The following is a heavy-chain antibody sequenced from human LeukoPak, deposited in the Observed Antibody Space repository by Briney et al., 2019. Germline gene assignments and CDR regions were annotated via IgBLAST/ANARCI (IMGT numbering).Heavy chain of an antibody. V-gene: IGHV3-7*01. D-gene: IGHD3-22*01. CDR1: GFTFSSYW. Sequence: GGSLRLSCAASGFTFSSYWMSWVRQAPGKGPEWVANIKQDGSEKYYVDSVKGRFTISRDNAKNSLYLQMNSLRAEDTAVYYCARDLVIVVVATGIHAFDIWGQGTMVTVSS. CDR2: IKQDGSEK. J-gene: IGHJ3*02. CDR3: ARDLVIVVVATGIHAFDI.